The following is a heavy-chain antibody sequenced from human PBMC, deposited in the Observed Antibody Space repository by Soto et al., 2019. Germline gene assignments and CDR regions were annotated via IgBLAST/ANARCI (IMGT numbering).Heavy chain of an antibody. CDR3: AKLIDKPEEKYFDY. J-gene: IGHJ4*02. CDR2: IYYSGST. CDR1: GGSISSSSYY. D-gene: IGHD3-16*02. V-gene: IGHV4-39*01. Sequence: PSETLSLTCTVSGGSISSSSYYWGWIRQPPGKGLEWIGSIYYSGSTYYNPSLKSRVTISVDTSKNQFSLKLSSVTAADTAVYYCAKLIDKPEEKYFDYWGQGTLVTVSS.